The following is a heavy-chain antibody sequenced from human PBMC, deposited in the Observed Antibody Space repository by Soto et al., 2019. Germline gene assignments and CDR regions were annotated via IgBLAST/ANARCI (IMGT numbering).Heavy chain of an antibody. D-gene: IGHD6-13*01. Sequence: QVQLQESGPGLVKPSQTLSLTCTVSGGSISSGDYYWSWIRQPPGKGLEWIGYIYYSGSTYYNPSLKSRVTISVDTSKNQLSLKLSSVTATETAVYYCPGVNSSSWSQDYDYWGQGTLVTVSS. CDR2: IYYSGST. CDR3: PGVNSSSWSQDYDY. V-gene: IGHV4-30-4*01. J-gene: IGHJ4*02. CDR1: GGSISSGDYY.